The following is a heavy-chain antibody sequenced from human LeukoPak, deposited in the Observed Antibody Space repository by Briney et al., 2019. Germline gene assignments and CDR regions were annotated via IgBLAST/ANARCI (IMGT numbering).Heavy chain of an antibody. CDR3: AKDIGEEQWRGIDL. V-gene: IGHV3-9*01. CDR1: GFTFDEYA. D-gene: IGHD6-19*01. J-gene: IGHJ4*02. CDR2: TSWNSNNI. Sequence: GGSLRVSCAASGFTFDEYAMHWVRQAPGKGLEWVSGTSWNSNNIVYADSVKGRFTISRDNAKNPLYLQMNSLRVEDTALYYCAKDIGEEQWRGIDLWGQGTLVTVSS.